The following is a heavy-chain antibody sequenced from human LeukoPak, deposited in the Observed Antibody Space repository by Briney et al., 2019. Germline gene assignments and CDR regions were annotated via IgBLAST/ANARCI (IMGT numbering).Heavy chain of an antibody. CDR1: GFTFDDYA. J-gene: IGHJ1*01. CDR3: AKERGVITPGFQH. Sequence: GSVQPGRSLRLSCAASGFTFDDYAMHWVRQAPGKGLEWVSGISWNSGSIGYADSVKGRFTISRDNAKNSLYLQMNSLRAEDTALYYCAKERGVITPGFQHWGQGTLVTVSS. D-gene: IGHD3-10*01. V-gene: IGHV3-9*01. CDR2: ISWNSGSI.